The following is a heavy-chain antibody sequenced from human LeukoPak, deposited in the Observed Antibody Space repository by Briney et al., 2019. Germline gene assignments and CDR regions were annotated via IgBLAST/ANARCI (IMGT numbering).Heavy chain of an antibody. CDR3: AKSVSRYGGINVYYFDS. J-gene: IGHJ4*02. CDR2: LSHTGSHT. V-gene: IGHV3-23*01. Sequence: GESLRLSCAASGFSFNTYAFNWVRQAPGKGLEWVSSLSHTGSHTYYADSVKGRFTISRDNSKNTVNLHMNSLTADDTAIYYCAKSVSRYGGINVYYFDSWGQGTLVTVSS. CDR1: GFSFNTYA. D-gene: IGHD4-23*01.